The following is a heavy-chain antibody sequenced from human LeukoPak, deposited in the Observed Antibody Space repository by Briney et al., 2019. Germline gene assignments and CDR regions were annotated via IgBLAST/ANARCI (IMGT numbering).Heavy chain of an antibody. CDR3: VRHTTSCWYQVVY. CDR2: ITYSGST. V-gene: IGHV4-59*01. J-gene: IGHJ4*02. D-gene: IGHD6-19*01. CDR1: GGSISNYF. Sequence: KPSETLSLTCTVSGGSISNYFWSWIRQPPGKGLEWIGYITYSGSTDHNPSLKSRVTISVDASKNQFSLKLTSVTAADTAVYYCVRHTTSCWYQVVYWGQGTLVTVSS.